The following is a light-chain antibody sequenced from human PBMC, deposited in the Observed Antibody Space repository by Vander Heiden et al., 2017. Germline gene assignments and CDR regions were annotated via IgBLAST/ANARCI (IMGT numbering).Light chain of an antibody. CDR1: SSDVGGYNY. CDR2: DVS. V-gene: IGLV2-14*03. Sequence: QSALTQPAPVSGSPGQSITSTCTGTSSDVGGYNYVSWYKQHPGKAPTLMIFDVSYRPSGVSNRFSGSKSGNTASLTISGLQAEDEADYYCSSYRTTSTVFGGGTKLTVL. J-gene: IGLJ2*01. CDR3: SSYRTTSTV.